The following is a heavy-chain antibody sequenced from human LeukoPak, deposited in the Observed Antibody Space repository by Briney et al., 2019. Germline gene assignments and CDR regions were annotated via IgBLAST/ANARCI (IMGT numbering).Heavy chain of an antibody. D-gene: IGHD4-17*01. Sequence: GRSLRLSCAASGFTFDDYAMHWVRQAPGKGLEWVSGISWNSGSIGYADSVKGRFTISRDNAKNSLYLQMNSLRAEDTAVYYCARDPGGDGDGYFDYWGQGTLVTVSS. V-gene: IGHV3-9*01. CDR2: ISWNSGSI. CDR1: GFTFDDYA. CDR3: ARDPGGDGDGYFDY. J-gene: IGHJ4*02.